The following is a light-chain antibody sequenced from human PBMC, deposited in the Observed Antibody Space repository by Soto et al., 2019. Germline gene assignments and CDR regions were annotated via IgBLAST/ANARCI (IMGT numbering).Light chain of an antibody. V-gene: IGKV2-30*01. CDR2: KVS. CDR3: MQGTRWPRT. Sequence: DVVMTQSPLSLPVILGQPASISCRSSQSLVYSDGTPYLDWFHQRPGQSPRRLIYKVSNRDSGVPDRFSGSGSGTDFTLKISRVEAEDVGVYYCMQGTRWPRTFGQGTKVEIK. CDR1: QSLVYSDGTPY. J-gene: IGKJ1*01.